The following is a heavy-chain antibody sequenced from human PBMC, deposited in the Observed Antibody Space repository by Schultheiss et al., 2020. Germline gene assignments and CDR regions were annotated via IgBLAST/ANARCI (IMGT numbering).Heavy chain of an antibody. D-gene: IGHD3-22*01. CDR2: ISGSGGST. J-gene: IGHJ4*02. V-gene: IGHV3-23*01. CDR1: GFTFSSYA. Sequence: GGSLRLSCAASGFTFSSYAMSWVRQAPGKGLEWVSAISGSGGSTYYADSVKGRFTISRDNSKNSLYLQMNSLRAEDTAVYYCARDKANYYDSSGYSNWGQGTLVTVSA. CDR3: ARDKANYYDSSGYSN.